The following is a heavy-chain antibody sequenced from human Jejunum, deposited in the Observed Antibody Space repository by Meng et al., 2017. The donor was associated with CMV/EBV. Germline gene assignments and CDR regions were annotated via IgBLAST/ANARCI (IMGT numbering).Heavy chain of an antibody. CDR3: VRRVNDFWSGYYDY. D-gene: IGHD3-3*01. V-gene: IGHV3-20*03. CDR1: GFTFDDYG. CDR2: INWNGGST. J-gene: IGHJ4*02. Sequence: GFTFDDYGMSWVRQAPGKGLEWVSGINWNGGSTGYADSVKGRFTISRDNAKNSLYLQMNSLRAEDTAVYYCVRRVNDFWSGYYDYWGQGTVVTVSS.